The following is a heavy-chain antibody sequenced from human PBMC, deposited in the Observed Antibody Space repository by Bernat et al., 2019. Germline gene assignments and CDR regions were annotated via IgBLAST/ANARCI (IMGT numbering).Heavy chain of an antibody. CDR1: GFTFGSYW. CDR3: ARIRSAPGWGDAYDI. V-gene: IGHV3-7*04. Sequence: EVQLVESGGGLVQPGGSLRLSCAASGFTFGSYWMTWVRQAPGKVLEWVANIKEDGSEKHYVDSVKGRFTISRDNAKNSLYLQMNRLRAEDMAVYHCARIRSAPGWGDAYDIWGQGTMVTVSS. D-gene: IGHD7-27*01. J-gene: IGHJ3*02. CDR2: IKEDGSEK.